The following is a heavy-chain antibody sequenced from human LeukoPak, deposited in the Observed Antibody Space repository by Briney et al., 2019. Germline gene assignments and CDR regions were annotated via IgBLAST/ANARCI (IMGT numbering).Heavy chain of an antibody. Sequence: GGSLRLSCAASGFTFSSYWMSWVRQAPGKGLEWVSGINWNGGSTGYADSVKGRFTISRDNAKNSLYLQMNSLRAEDTALYYCASHRRGFPDYWGQGTLVTVSS. D-gene: IGHD3-16*02. CDR3: ASHRRGFPDY. J-gene: IGHJ4*02. CDR1: GFTFSSYW. V-gene: IGHV3-20*04. CDR2: INWNGGST.